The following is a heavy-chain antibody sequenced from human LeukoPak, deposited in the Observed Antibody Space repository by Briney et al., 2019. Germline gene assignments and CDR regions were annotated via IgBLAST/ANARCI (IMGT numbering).Heavy chain of an antibody. CDR1: GGSFSGYY. J-gene: IGHJ5*02. CDR2: INHSGST. CDR3: ARGEWPSNWFDP. Sequence: SETLSLTCAVYGGSFSGYYWTWIRQPPGKGLEWIGEINHSGSTNYNPSLKSRVTTSVDTSKNQFSLKLSSVTAADTAVYYCARGEWPSNWFDPWGQGTLVTVTS. D-gene: IGHD3-3*01. V-gene: IGHV4-34*01.